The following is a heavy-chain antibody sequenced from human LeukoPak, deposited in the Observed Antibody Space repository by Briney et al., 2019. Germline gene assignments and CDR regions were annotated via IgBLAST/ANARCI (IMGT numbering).Heavy chain of an antibody. CDR3: ARATGGFDYYFDS. J-gene: IGHJ4*02. D-gene: IGHD5-12*01. Sequence: GGSLRLSCAASGFTFSSYSLNWVRQAPGEGLEWVSSISSGGGYIYYADSVKGRVTISRDNAKNSLYLQMNSLRAEDTALYYCARATGGFDYYFDSWGQGTPVTVSS. CDR2: ISSGGGYI. V-gene: IGHV3-21*01. CDR1: GFTFSSYS.